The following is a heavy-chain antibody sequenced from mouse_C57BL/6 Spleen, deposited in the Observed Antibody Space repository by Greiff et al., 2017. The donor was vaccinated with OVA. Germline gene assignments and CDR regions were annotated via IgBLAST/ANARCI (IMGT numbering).Heavy chain of an antibody. V-gene: IGHV1-54*01. Sequence: VQLQQSGAELVRPGTSVKVSCKASGYAFTNYLIEWVKQRPGQGLEWIGVINPGSGGTNYNEKFKGKATLTADKSSSTAYMQLSSLTSEDSAVYFFARSSYGSNYYAMDYWGQGTSVTVSS. CDR3: ARSSYGSNYYAMDY. J-gene: IGHJ4*01. D-gene: IGHD1-1*01. CDR1: GYAFTNYL. CDR2: INPGSGGT.